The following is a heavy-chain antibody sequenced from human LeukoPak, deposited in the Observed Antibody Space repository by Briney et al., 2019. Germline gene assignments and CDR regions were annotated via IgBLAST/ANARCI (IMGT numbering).Heavy chain of an antibody. J-gene: IGHJ4*02. CDR3: ARGDTAMATGFDY. D-gene: IGHD5-18*01. CDR2: IYHSGST. Sequence: PSETLSLTCAVSGGSISSGGYSWSWIRQPPGKGLEWIGYIYHSGSTYYNPSLKSRVTISVDRSKNQFSLKLSSVTAADTAVYYCARGDTAMATGFDYWGQRTLVTVSS. V-gene: IGHV4-30-2*01. CDR1: GGSISSGGYS.